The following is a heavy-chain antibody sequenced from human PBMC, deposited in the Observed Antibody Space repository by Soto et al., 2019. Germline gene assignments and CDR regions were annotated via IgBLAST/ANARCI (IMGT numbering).Heavy chain of an antibody. CDR1: GYSFTTYW. D-gene: IGHD2-2*01. CDR3: ASPLYYCSSTSCYDNYYGMDV. J-gene: IGHJ6*02. V-gene: IGHV5-10-1*01. Sequence: PGESRKISCKGSGYSFTTYWISGVRQMPGKGLEWSGRIDPSDSSTNYSPSFQGHVTISADKSISTAYLQWSSLKASDTAMYYCASPLYYCSSTSCYDNYYGMDVWGQGTTVTVSS. CDR2: IDPSDSST.